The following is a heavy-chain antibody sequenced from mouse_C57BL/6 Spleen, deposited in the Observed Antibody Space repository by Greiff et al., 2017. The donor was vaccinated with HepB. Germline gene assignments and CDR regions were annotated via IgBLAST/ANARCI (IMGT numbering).Heavy chain of an antibody. CDR3: ANLGREFAY. CDR1: GYTFPVYY. V-gene: IGHV1-26*01. J-gene: IGHJ3*01. CDR2: INPNNGGT. D-gene: IGHD4-1*01. Sequence: EVQLQQSGPELVKPGASVKISCKASGYTFPVYYMNWVKQSHVKSLEWIGDINPNNGGTSYNQKFKGKSTLTVDKSASTAHMDPRSLTSEDSAVYYCANLGREFAYWGQGTLVTVSA.